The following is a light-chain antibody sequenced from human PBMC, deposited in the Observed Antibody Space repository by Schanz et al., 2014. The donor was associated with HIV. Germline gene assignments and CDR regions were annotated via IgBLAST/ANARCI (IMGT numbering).Light chain of an antibody. CDR3: QSYDTRLGAVM. Sequence: QSVLTQPPSVSGAPGQRVTISCAGSSSNIGAGYDVHWYQHFPGTAPRLLIFDNDNRPSGVPDRISGSRSATSASLAITGLQAEDEADYYCQSYDTRLGAVMFSGGTKLTLL. CDR1: SSNIGAGYD. V-gene: IGLV1-40*01. J-gene: IGLJ3*02. CDR2: DND.